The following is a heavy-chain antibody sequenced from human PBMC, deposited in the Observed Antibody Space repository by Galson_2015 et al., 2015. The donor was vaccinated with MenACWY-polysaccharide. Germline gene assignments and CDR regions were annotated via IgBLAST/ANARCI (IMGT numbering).Heavy chain of an antibody. CDR2: MNHSGST. CDR3: ARGVGARSRFGL. V-gene: IGHV4-34*01. J-gene: IGHJ5*02. D-gene: IGHD1-26*01. CDR1: GGSFSGYY. Sequence: ETLSLTCAVYGGSFSGYYWSWIRQPLGKGLEWIGEMNHSGSTNCNPSLKSRVTISVDTSKNQFSLRLTSVTAADTAVYYCARGVGARSRFGLWGQGTLVSVSS.